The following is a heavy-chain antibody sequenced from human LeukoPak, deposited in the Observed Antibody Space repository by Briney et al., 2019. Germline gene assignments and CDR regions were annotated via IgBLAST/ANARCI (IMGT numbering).Heavy chain of an antibody. CDR2: INHSGST. Sequence: PSETLSLTCAVYGGSFSGYYWSWIRQPPGKGLEWIGEINHSGSTNYNPSLKSRVTISVDMSKNHFSLRPRSVTAADTAMYYCARGTLYRGWSYYLDFWGQGSQVTVSS. CDR3: ARGTLYRGWSYYLDF. V-gene: IGHV4-34*01. CDR1: GGSFSGYY. D-gene: IGHD6-19*01. J-gene: IGHJ4*02.